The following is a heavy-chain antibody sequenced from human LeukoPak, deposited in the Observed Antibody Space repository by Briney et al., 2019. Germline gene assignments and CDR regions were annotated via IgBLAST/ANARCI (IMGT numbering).Heavy chain of an antibody. Sequence: SETLSLTCAVYGGSFSGYYWSWIRQPPGKGLEWIGEINHSGSTNYNPSLKSRVTISVDTSKNQFSLKLSSVTAADTAVYYCATQNEYSSSSGDYWGQGTLVTVSS. CDR1: GGSFSGYY. J-gene: IGHJ4*02. CDR2: INHSGST. D-gene: IGHD6-6*01. V-gene: IGHV4-34*01. CDR3: ATQNEYSSSSGDY.